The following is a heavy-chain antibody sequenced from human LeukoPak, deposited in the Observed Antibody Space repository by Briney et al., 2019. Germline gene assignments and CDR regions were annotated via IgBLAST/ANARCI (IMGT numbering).Heavy chain of an antibody. CDR1: GFTLSNHW. D-gene: IGHD6-19*01. Sequence: QPGGSLRLSCAASGFTLSNHWMHWVRQAPGKGLLWVSRITSDSDGSSTVYADSVRGRFTISGDNAKNTLYLQMNSLRAEDTAVYYCIRSSGWPDYWGQGTLVTVSS. CDR3: IRSSGWPDY. CDR2: ITSDSDGSST. V-gene: IGHV3-74*01. J-gene: IGHJ4*02.